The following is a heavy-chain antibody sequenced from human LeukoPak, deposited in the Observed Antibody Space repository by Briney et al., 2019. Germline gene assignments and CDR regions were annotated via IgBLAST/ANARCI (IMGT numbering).Heavy chain of an antibody. CDR2: IYYSGST. V-gene: IGHV4-39*02. Sequence: PSETLSLTCTVSGGSISSSSYYWGWIRQPPGKGLEWIGSIYYSGSTYYNPSLKSRVTISVDTSKNQFSLKLSSVTAADTAVYYCARDYVDIVATITFDYWGQGTLVTVSS. J-gene: IGHJ4*02. D-gene: IGHD5-12*01. CDR1: GGSISSSSYY. CDR3: ARDYVDIVATITFDY.